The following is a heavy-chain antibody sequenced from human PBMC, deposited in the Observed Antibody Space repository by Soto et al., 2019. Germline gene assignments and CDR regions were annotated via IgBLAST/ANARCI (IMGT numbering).Heavy chain of an antibody. D-gene: IGHD2-2*01. CDR2: INAGNGNT. Sequence: QVQLVQSGAEVKKPGASVKVSCKASGYTFTSYAMHWVRQAPGQRLEWMGWINAGNGNTKYSQKFQGRVTITRDTSASTAYMELSSLRSEDTAVYYCARGSIWVVPAAMPSHYQNWFDPWGQGTLVTVSS. V-gene: IGHV1-3*01. CDR1: GYTFTSYA. J-gene: IGHJ5*02. CDR3: ARGSIWVVPAAMPSHYQNWFDP.